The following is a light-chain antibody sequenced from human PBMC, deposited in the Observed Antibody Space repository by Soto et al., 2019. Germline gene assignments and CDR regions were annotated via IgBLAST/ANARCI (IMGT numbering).Light chain of an antibody. CDR3: QEYNNWPIS. CDR2: DAS. CDR1: ESVSIN. Sequence: ATVSMKQRERANLSCRASESVSINSAWYQQKPGQSPRLLVYDASTRATGIPARFTGSGSGTEFTLTISSLQSEDFAVYYCQEYNNWPISFGQGRLLEI. V-gene: IGKV3-15*01. J-gene: IGKJ5*01.